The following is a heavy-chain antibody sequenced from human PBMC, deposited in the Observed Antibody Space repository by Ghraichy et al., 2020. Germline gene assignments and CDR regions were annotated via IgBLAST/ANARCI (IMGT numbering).Heavy chain of an antibody. Sequence: ESLNISCAVYGGSFSGYYWSWIRQPPGKGLEWIGEINHSGSTNYNPSLKRRVTISVDTSTNQFSLKLSSVTAAATAVYYCAIGRPSSWSPNWFDHWGQGTLVTVSS. J-gene: IGHJ5*02. D-gene: IGHD6-13*01. CDR3: AIGRPSSWSPNWFDH. CDR1: GGSFSGYY. CDR2: INHSGST. V-gene: IGHV4-34*01.